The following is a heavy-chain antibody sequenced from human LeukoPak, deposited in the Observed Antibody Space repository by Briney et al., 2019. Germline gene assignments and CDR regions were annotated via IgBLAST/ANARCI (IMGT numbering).Heavy chain of an antibody. CDR1: GGSFSGYY. D-gene: IGHD2-2*01. CDR2: INHSGST. V-gene: IGHV4-34*01. CDR3: ARVYQPLRWFAP. Sequence: SETLSLTCAVYGGSFSGYYWSWIRQPLGKGLEWIGEINHSGSTNYNPSLKSRVTISVDTSKNQFSLKLSSVTAADTAVYYCARVYQPLRWFAPWGQGTLVTVSS. J-gene: IGHJ5*02.